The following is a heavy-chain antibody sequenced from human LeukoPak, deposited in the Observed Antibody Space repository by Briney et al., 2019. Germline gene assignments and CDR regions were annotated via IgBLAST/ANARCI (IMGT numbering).Heavy chain of an antibody. D-gene: IGHD3-16*02. V-gene: IGHV1-18*01. J-gene: IGHJ4*02. CDR1: GYTFTNYG. CDR2: ISAYNGNA. Sequence: ASVKVSCKASGYTFTNYGISWVRQAPGQGLEWMGWISAYNGNANYEQNLQGRGTMTTDTSTTTAYMELRSLRSDDTAVYYCARDMITFGGVIALIDYWGQGTLVTVSS. CDR3: ARDMITFGGVIALIDY.